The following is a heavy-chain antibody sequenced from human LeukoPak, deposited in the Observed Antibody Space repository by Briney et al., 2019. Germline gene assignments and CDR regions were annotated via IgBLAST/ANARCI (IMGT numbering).Heavy chain of an antibody. CDR2: ISSSGSTI. V-gene: IGHV3-11*04. J-gene: IGHJ6*04. D-gene: IGHD2-2*01. CDR1: GFTFSDYY. Sequence: AGGSLRLSCAASGFTFSDYYMSWIRQAPGKGLEWVSYISSSGSTIYYADSVKGRFTISRDNAKNSLYLQMNSLRAEDTAVYYCAREWAVPAASGLDVWGKGTTVTVSS. CDR3: AREWAVPAASGLDV.